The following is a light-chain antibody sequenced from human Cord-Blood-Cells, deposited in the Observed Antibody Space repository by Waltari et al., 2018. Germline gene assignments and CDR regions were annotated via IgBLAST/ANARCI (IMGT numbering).Light chain of an antibody. J-gene: IGLJ2*01. CDR1: SLRRSY. Sequence: SSELPQDPAVSVALGQTVRITCQADSLRRSYASWYQQKPGKAPVLVIYGKNNRPSGIPDRFSGSSSGNTASLTITGAQAEDEADYYCNSRDSSGNHQEFGGGTKLTV. V-gene: IGLV3-19*01. CDR3: NSRDSSGNHQE. CDR2: GKN.